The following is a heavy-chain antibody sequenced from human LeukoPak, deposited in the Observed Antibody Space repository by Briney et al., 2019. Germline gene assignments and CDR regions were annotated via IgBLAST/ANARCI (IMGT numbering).Heavy chain of an antibody. CDR2: IYYSGST. V-gene: IGHV4-59*08. CDR3: ARNQVLPFDVFNL. CDR1: GGSISSYY. J-gene: IGHJ3*01. D-gene: IGHD1-14*01. Sequence: SETLSLTCTVSGGSISSYYWSWIRQPPGKGLEWIGYIYYSGSTDCNSSLKSRVTMSIDTSKNQFYLKLSSATAADTAVYYCARNQVLPFDVFNLWGQGTMVTVSS.